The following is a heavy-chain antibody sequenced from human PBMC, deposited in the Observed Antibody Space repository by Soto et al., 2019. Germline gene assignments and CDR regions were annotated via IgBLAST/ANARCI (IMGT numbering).Heavy chain of an antibody. CDR3: AKHNTGITVAGYVSFDR. V-gene: IGHV4-39*01. CDR2: IYYSGSS. Sequence: QLQLQESGPGLVKPSETLSLTCTVSGASISSTNYYWDWLRQSPGEGLEWIGGIYYSGSSYYSPSPKSRVTISVDTSKNQFSLRLTSVTAADTALYYCAKHNTGITVAGYVSFDRWGQGTLVTVSS. CDR1: GASISSTNYY. J-gene: IGHJ4*02. D-gene: IGHD6-19*01.